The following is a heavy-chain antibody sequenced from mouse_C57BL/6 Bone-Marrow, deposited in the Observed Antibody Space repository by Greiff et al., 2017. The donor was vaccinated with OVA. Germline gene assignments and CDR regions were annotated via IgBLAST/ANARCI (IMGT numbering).Heavy chain of an antibody. V-gene: IGHV14-4*01. D-gene: IGHD2-3*01. J-gene: IGHJ3*01. CDR1: GFNIKDDY. CDR2: IDPENGDT. CDR3: STSRIYDGYYRFAY. Sequence: VQLQQSGAELVRPGASVKLSCTASGFNIKDDYMHWVKQRPEQGLEWIGWIDPENGDTASAAKFQGKATITADTSSNTAYLQLSILTSEDTAVDYCSTSRIYDGYYRFAYWGQGTLVTVSA.